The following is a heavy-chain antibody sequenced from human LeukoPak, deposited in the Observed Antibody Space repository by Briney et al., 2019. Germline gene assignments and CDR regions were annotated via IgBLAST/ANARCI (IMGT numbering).Heavy chain of an antibody. CDR3: ARFSVSQAWFAP. J-gene: IGHJ5*02. CDR1: GGSFSGYY. Sequence: SETLSLTCAVYGGSFSGYYWSWIRQPPGKGLEWIGEINHSGSTNYNPSLKTRVTISVDTSRNQFSLKLISVTAADTALYYCARFSVSQAWFAPWGQGTLVTVSS. CDR2: INHSGST. V-gene: IGHV4-34*01.